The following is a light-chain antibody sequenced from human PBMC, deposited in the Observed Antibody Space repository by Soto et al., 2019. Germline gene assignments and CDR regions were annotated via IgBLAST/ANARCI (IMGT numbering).Light chain of an antibody. V-gene: IGLV2-8*01. Sequence: QSALTQPPSASGFPGQSVTMSCTGTSSDVGGYDYVSWYQQHPGKAPKLMIYEVSKRPSGVPDRFSGSKSGNTASLTVSGLQAEDEADYYCSSYAGSNNYVFGTGTKVTVL. CDR3: SSYAGSNNYV. CDR2: EVS. CDR1: SSDVGGYDY. J-gene: IGLJ1*01.